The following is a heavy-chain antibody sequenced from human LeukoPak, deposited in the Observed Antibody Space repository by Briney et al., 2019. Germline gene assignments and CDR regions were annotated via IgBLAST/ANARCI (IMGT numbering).Heavy chain of an antibody. V-gene: IGHV3-21*01. Sequence: GGSLRLSCAASGFTFSIYSMNWVRQAPGKGLEWVSSISSSSSYIYYADSVKGRFTISRDNAKNSLYLQMNSLRVEGTAVYYCARDLYYDSRGSPGYWGQGTLVTVSS. J-gene: IGHJ4*02. CDR2: ISSSSSYI. D-gene: IGHD3-22*01. CDR3: ARDLYYDSRGSPGY. CDR1: GFTFSIYS.